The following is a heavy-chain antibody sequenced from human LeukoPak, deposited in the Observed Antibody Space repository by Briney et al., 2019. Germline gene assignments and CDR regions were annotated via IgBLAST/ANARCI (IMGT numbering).Heavy chain of an antibody. CDR2: IYYGGNT. V-gene: IGHV4-31*03. CDR3: ARAKGTYYDTSGYYYDY. J-gene: IGHJ4*02. D-gene: IGHD3-22*01. CDR1: GGSISSDGYY. Sequence: KSSHTLSLTCTVSGGSISSDGYYWSWIRQHPGKGLEWIGYIYYGGNTYYNPSLKSRVTISVDTSKNHFSLKLSSLTAADTAVYYCARAKGTYYDTSGYYYDYWGQGTLVTVSS.